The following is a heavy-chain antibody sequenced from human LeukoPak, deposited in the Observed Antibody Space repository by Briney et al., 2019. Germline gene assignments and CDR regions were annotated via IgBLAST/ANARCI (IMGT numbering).Heavy chain of an antibody. V-gene: IGHV4-4*02. Sequence: PSGTLSLTCAVSGDSITSPVWWSWLRQPPGKGLEWIGEVFHKGTTNYNPSLKSRVTVSVDKSKNDFSLRLTSVTAADTVVYYCARVDIVVVTAIPYDAFDIWGQGTMVTVSS. CDR2: VFHKGTT. CDR1: GDSITSPVW. CDR3: ARVDIVVVTAIPYDAFDI. J-gene: IGHJ3*02. D-gene: IGHD2-21*02.